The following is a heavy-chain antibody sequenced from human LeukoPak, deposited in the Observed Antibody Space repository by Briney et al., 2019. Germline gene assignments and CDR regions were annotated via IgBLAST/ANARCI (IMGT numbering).Heavy chain of an antibody. J-gene: IGHJ4*02. Sequence: PGGSLRLPCAAPGFTFSSYWMHWVRQAPGKGLVWVSGTNSDGSTTSYADAVKGRFTIYRDNAKNKLYLKMNSLRDEDTDVYSCATNIVGPTLDYWGQGHLVTVSS. D-gene: IGHD1-26*01. V-gene: IGHV3-74*01. CDR1: GFTFSSYW. CDR3: ATNIVGPTLDY. CDR2: TNSDGSTT.